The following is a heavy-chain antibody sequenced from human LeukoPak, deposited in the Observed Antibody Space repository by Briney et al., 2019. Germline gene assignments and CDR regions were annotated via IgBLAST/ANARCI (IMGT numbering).Heavy chain of an antibody. CDR3: SRGPGPNYYYDYKDF. CDR1: GYTFTSYD. V-gene: IGHV1-8*01. J-gene: IGHJ6*03. CDR2: MNLNGGNT. Sequence: ASLKVSCKASGYTFTSYDINWVRQATGQGLEWMSCMNLNGGNTGYAQKLQGRVTMTSNSYKSTAYMYLSSLRSEDKAVYFCSRGPGPNYYYDYKDFWGQGTMVIVSS.